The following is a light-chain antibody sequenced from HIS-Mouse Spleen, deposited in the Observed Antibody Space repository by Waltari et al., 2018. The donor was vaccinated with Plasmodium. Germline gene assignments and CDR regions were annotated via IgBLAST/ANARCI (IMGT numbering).Light chain of an antibody. CDR1: QSISSY. J-gene: IGKJ1*01. CDR2: AAS. CDR3: QQSYSTWT. V-gene: IGKV1-39*01. Sequence: SASVGDRFTITCRASQSISSYLKWYQQKPGKAPKLLIYAASGVQSGVPSRFSGSGSGTDFTLTISSLQPEDFATYYCQQSYSTWTFGQGTKVEIK.